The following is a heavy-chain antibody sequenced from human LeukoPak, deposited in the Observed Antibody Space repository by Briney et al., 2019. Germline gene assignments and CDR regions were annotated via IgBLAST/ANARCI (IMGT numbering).Heavy chain of an antibody. CDR3: ARSPVAPHDAFDI. D-gene: IGHD4-23*01. CDR1: GGSISSYY. V-gene: IGHV4-59*01. CDR2: IYYSGST. J-gene: IGHJ3*02. Sequence: SETLSLTCTVSGGSISSYYWSWIRQPPGKGLEGIGYIYYSGSTNYNPSLKSRVTISVDTSKNQFSLKLSSVTAADTAVYYCARSPVAPHDAFDIWGQGTMVTVSS.